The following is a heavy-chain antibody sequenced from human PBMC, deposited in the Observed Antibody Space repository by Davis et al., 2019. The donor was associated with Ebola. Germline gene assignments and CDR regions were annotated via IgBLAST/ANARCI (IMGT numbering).Heavy chain of an antibody. J-gene: IGHJ4*02. CDR1: GYTFTGYY. CDR3: AREGYCSGGSCYHFDY. V-gene: IGHV1-2*06. D-gene: IGHD2-15*01. Sequence: AASVKVSCKASGYTFTGYYMEWVRQAPGQGLEWMGRINPESGDTKYAQKFQGRVTMTRDTSISTAYMELSRLRSDDTAVYYCAREGYCSGGSCYHFDYWGQGTLVTVSS. CDR2: INPESGDT.